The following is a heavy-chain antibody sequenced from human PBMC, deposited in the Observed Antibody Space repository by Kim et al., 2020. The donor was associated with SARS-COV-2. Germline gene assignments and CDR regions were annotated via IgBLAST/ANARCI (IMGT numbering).Heavy chain of an antibody. J-gene: IGHJ4*02. V-gene: IGHV4-34*01. D-gene: IGHD3-3*01. Sequence: SETLSLTCTVYGGSFSGYYWSWIRQPPGKGLEWIGEINHSGSTNYNPSLKSRVTISVDTSKNQFSLKLSSVTAADTAVYYCARGRSGRKPTNDYWGQGT. CDR3: ARGRSGRKPTNDY. CDR2: INHSGST. CDR1: GGSFSGYY.